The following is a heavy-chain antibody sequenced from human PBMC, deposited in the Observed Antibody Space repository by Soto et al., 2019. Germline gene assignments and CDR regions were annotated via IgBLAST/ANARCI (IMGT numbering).Heavy chain of an antibody. V-gene: IGHV3-9*01. Sequence: GGSLRLSCVASGFTFDDYAMHWVRQAPGKGLEWVSGISWNGVSIGYADSVKGRFTISRDNAKNSPYLQMTSLRVEDTSLYYCAKDSGLPYSYYYGMDVWGQGTTVTVSS. CDR2: ISWNGVSI. J-gene: IGHJ6*02. CDR3: AKDSGLPYSYYYGMDV. CDR1: GFTFDDYA. D-gene: IGHD3-9*01.